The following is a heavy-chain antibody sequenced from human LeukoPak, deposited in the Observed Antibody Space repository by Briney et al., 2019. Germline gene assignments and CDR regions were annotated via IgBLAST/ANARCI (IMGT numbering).Heavy chain of an antibody. V-gene: IGHV3-13*01. CDR1: GFTFSDYD. Sequence: PGGALRLSCAASGFTFSDYDMHWVRQATGKGLEWVSAIGTAGDTYYTGSVKGRFTIYRENAKNSLYLQMNSLRAGDRAVYYCARVAKERVGGVYYFDYWGQGTLVTVSS. J-gene: IGHJ4*02. D-gene: IGHD1-1*01. CDR2: IGTAGDT. CDR3: ARVAKERVGGVYYFDY.